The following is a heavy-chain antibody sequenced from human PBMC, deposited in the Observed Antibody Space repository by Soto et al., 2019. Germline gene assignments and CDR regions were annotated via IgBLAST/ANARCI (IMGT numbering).Heavy chain of an antibody. CDR2: MNPNSGNT. V-gene: IGHV1-8*01. CDR3: ARAPPDCSGGSCYGNNWFDP. D-gene: IGHD2-15*01. J-gene: IGHJ5*02. CDR1: GYTFTSYD. Sequence: GASVKVSCKASGYTFTSYDINWVRQATGQGLEWMGWMNPNSGNTGYAQKFQGRVTMTRNTSISTAYMELSSLRSEDTAVYYCARAPPDCSGGSCYGNNWFDPWGQGTLVTVSS.